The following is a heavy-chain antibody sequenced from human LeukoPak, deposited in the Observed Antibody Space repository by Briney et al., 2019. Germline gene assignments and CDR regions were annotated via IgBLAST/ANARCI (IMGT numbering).Heavy chain of an antibody. CDR3: ARPLTRGGSYYV. CDR1: GGSISSSSYF. J-gene: IGHJ4*02. CDR2: IYYTGST. V-gene: IGHV4-39*01. Sequence: SETLSLTCTVSGGSISSSSYFWGWIRQPPGKGLEWIGSIYYTGSTYYNPSIKSRVTISVDTSKNQLSLKLNSVTAADTAIYYCARPLTRGGSYYVWGQGTLVTVSS. D-gene: IGHD1-26*01.